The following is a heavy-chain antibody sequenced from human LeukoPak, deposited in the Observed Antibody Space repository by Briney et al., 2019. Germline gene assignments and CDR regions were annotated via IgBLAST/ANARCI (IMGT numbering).Heavy chain of an antibody. CDR1: GFTFDDYG. Sequence: GGSLRLSCAASGFTFDDYGMSWVRQAPGKGLEWVSGINWNGGSTGYADSVKGRFTISRDNAKNSLYLQMNSLRAEDTALYYCARGPPYYYGSGSSLRGAFDIWGQGTKVTVSS. D-gene: IGHD3-10*01. CDR3: ARGPPYYYGSGSSLRGAFDI. CDR2: INWNGGST. J-gene: IGHJ3*02. V-gene: IGHV3-20*04.